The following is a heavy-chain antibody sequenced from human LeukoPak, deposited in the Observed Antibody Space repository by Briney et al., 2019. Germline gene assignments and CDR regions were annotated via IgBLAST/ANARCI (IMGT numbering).Heavy chain of an antibody. D-gene: IGHD6-19*01. Sequence: PSETLSLTCAVSAACFSFDYWSWLRQPPGKGLEWIGEINDSGSVNCNPSLKNRVTLSVDTSKNQFSLRLSYVAAANTEGYNGARRLVDSVASQVSDDWGQGTLVTVSS. CDR2: INDSGSV. V-gene: IGHV4-34*01. CDR3: ARRLVDSVASQVSDD. J-gene: IGHJ4*02. CDR1: AACFSFDY.